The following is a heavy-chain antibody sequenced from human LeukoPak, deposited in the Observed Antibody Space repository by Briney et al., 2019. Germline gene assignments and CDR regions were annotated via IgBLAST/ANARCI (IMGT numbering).Heavy chain of an antibody. CDR3: ASPGSVGDTGMPDY. D-gene: IGHD5-18*01. V-gene: IGHV3-7*01. CDR1: GFIFSGYW. J-gene: IGHJ4*02. Sequence: GGSLRLSCAASGFIFSGYWMNWVRQAPGKGLEWVANIKQDGSEKYYVDSVKGRFTISRDNAKKSLYLHMNSLRAEDTAVYYCASPGSVGDTGMPDYWGQGTLVTVSS. CDR2: IKQDGSEK.